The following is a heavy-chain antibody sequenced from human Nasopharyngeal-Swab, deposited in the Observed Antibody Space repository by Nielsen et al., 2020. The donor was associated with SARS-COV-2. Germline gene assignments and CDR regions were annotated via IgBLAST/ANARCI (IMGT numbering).Heavy chain of an antibody. V-gene: IGHV4-59*01. D-gene: IGHD6-13*01. Sequence: SDTLSLTCAVPGGSISSYSWSWIRLPPGKGLEWIGYIYYSGSTNYSPSLKSRVTISVDTSKNQFSLKLNSVTAADTAVYYCARTAGYYYMDVWGKGTTVTVSS. J-gene: IGHJ6*03. CDR2: IYYSGST. CDR1: GGSISSYS. CDR3: ARTAGYYYMDV.